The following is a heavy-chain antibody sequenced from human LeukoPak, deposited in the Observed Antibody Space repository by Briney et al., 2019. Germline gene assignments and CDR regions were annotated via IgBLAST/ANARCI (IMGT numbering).Heavy chain of an antibody. J-gene: IGHJ5*02. CDR2: INHSGST. V-gene: IGHV4-34*01. D-gene: IGHD5-18*01. CDR3: APRGDIEHSYGYGKWFVP. CDR1: GGSFSGYY. Sequence: SETLSLTCAVYGGSFSGYYWSWIRQPPGKGLEWIGEINHSGSTNYNASLKSRVTISVDTSKNQFSLRLSSVTAADTAVYYCAPRGDIEHSYGYGKWFVPWGQGTRVTVSS.